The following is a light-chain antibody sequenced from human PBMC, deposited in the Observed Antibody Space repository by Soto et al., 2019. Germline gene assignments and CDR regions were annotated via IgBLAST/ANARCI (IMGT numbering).Light chain of an antibody. V-gene: IGLV2-23*01. CDR3: CSYAESNTYV. Sequence: QSALTQPASVSGSPGQSITISCTGTSSDVGNYNLVSWYQHHPGKAPKVVIYEGSKRPSGVSHRFSGFKSGNTASLTISGLQAEDEADYHCCSYAESNTYVFGTRTKLTVL. J-gene: IGLJ1*01. CDR1: SSDVGNYNL. CDR2: EGS.